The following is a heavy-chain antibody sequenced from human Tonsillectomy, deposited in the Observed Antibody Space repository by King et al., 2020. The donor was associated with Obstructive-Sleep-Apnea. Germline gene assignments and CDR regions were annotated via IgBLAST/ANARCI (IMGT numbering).Heavy chain of an antibody. V-gene: IGHV1-2*02. Sequence: EQLVQSGAEVKKPGASVKVSCKASGYTFTGYYIHWVRQAPGQWLEWMGWISPNSGATKYAQKFQDRVTMTRETSISTAYMDLGRLRSDDTAIYYCARDMSAYDSTSPAYWGQGTLVTVSS. CDR3: ARDMSAYDSTSPAY. CDR2: ISPNSGAT. CDR1: GYTFTGYY. J-gene: IGHJ4*02. D-gene: IGHD3-10*01.